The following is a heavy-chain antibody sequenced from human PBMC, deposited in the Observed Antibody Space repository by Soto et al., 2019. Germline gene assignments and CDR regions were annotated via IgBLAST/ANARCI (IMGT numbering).Heavy chain of an antibody. CDR2: IRYSGST. Sequence: QLQLQESGPGLVKPSETLSLICTVSGGSISSSSYYWGWIRQPPGKGLGWIGSIRYSGSTYYNPSLKSRVTSYVDTSKHQVSLKVSSVTAADTAVYCCARQYMTRGRADVWGQGTTVTVSS. J-gene: IGHJ6*02. V-gene: IGHV4-39*01. CDR1: GGSISSSSYY. CDR3: ARQYMTRGRADV. D-gene: IGHD3-10*01.